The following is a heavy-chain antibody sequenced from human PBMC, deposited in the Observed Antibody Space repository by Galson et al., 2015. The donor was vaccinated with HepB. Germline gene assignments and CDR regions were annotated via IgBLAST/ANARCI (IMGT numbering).Heavy chain of an antibody. J-gene: IGHJ5*02. V-gene: IGHV3-11*06. D-gene: IGHD1-26*01. CDR3: ARAPKRGSYYAA. CDR2: ISSSSSYT. Sequence: SLRLSCAASGFTFSDYYMSWIRQAPGKGLEWVSYISSSSSYTNYADSVKGRFTISRDNAKNSLYLQMNSLRAEDTAVYYCARAPKRGSYYAAWGQGTLVTVSS. CDR1: GFTFSDYY.